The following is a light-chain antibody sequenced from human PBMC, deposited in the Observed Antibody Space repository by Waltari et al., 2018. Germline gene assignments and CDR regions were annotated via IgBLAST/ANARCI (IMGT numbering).Light chain of an antibody. V-gene: IGLV2-11*01. CDR2: DVT. J-gene: IGLJ3*02. Sequence: SALTQPRSVSGSPGQSVTISCTGTTNDLGSYNYVSWYQQHPGKAPKLIILDVTKRPDGVPDRLSGSKSCNTASLTISGLRAEDEAEYYCCSYAGSYTWVFGGGTKLTVV. CDR1: TNDLGSYNY. CDR3: CSYAGSYTWV.